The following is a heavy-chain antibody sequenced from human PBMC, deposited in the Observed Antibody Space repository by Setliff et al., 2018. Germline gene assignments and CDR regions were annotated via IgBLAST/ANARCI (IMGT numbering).Heavy chain of an antibody. J-gene: IGHJ6*03. V-gene: IGHV3-11*05. D-gene: IGHD5-12*01. Sequence: GGSLRLSCAASGFTFSDYYMSWIRQAPGKGLEWVSYISSSSSYTNYADSVKGRFTISRDNTKNSQYLQMNSLRAEDTAVYYCARDLAEATGYYYYMDVWGKGTTVTVSS. CDR2: ISSSSSYT. CDR3: ARDLAEATGYYYYMDV. CDR1: GFTFSDYY.